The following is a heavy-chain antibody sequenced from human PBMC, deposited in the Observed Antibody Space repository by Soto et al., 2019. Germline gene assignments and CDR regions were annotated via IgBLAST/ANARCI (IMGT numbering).Heavy chain of an antibody. Sequence: PGGSLRLSCAASGFTFSSYSMNWVRQAPGKGLEWVSYISSSSSTTYYADSVKGRFTISRDNAKNSLYLQMSSLRAEDTAVYYCARERGDIYDHWGQGTLVTVSS. CDR3: ARERGDIYDH. CDR1: GFTFSSYS. CDR2: ISSSSSTT. J-gene: IGHJ4*02. V-gene: IGHV3-48*01. D-gene: IGHD3-3*01.